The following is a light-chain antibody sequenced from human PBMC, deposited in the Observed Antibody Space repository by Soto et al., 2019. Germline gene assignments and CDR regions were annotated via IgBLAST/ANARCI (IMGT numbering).Light chain of an antibody. Sequence: DIQMTQSPSTLSASVGDRVTITCRASQSISSWLAWYQQKPGRAPKLLIYKASSLESGVPSRFSGSGSGTEFTLTISSLQSEDFAVYSCQQYNNWPRTFGGGTKVETK. CDR1: QSISSW. J-gene: IGKJ4*01. CDR3: QQYNNWPRT. CDR2: KAS. V-gene: IGKV1-5*03.